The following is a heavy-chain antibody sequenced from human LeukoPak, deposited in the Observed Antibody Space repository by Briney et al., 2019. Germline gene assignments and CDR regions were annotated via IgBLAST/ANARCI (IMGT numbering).Heavy chain of an antibody. Sequence: PGGSLRLSCAASGFTFSSYSMNWVRQAPGKGLEWVSSISSSSSYIYYADSVKGRFTISRDNAKNSLYLQMNSLRAEDTAVYYCARGSLYGDTLFFDYWGQGTLVTVSS. J-gene: IGHJ4*02. CDR2: ISSSSSYI. CDR1: GFTFSSYS. CDR3: ARGSLYGDTLFFDY. V-gene: IGHV3-21*01. D-gene: IGHD4-17*01.